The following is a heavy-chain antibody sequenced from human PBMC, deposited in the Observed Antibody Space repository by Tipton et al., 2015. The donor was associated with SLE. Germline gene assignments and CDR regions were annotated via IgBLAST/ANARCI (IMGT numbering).Heavy chain of an antibody. D-gene: IGHD1-1*01. J-gene: IGHJ4*02. CDR3: ARENDDNDY. Sequence: GSLRLSCAASGFTFSIYWMSWVRQAPGKGLEWVATIIGDGNTKWYVDSVKGRFTISRDNAKNSLYLQMDSLRDEDTAVYYCARENDDNDYWGQGTLVTVSS. CDR1: GFTFSIYW. CDR2: IIGDGNTK. V-gene: IGHV3-7*01.